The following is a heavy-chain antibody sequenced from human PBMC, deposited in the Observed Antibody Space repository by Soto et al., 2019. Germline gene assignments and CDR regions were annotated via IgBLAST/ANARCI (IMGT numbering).Heavy chain of an antibody. CDR3: AKDATPYDILTGSPLDS. Sequence: QVQLVESGGGVVQPGRSLRLSCAASGFTFSSYGMHWVRQAPGKGLEWVAVISYDGSNKYYADSVKGRFTISRDNSKNTLYLQMNSLRAEDTAVYYCAKDATPYDILTGSPLDSWGQGTLVTVSS. J-gene: IGHJ4*02. CDR2: ISYDGSNK. CDR1: GFTFSSYG. D-gene: IGHD3-9*01. V-gene: IGHV3-30*18.